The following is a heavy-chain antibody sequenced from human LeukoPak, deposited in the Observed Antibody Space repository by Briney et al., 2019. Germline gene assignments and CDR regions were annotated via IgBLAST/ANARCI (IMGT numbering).Heavy chain of an antibody. D-gene: IGHD6-19*01. CDR3: AKSYSSGWPTPFDY. Sequence: GGSLRLSCAASGFTFSSYGMHWVRQAPGKGLEWVAVISYDGSNKYYADSVKGRFTISRDNSKNTLYLQMNSLRAEDTAVYYCAKSYSSGWPTPFDYWGQGTLVTLSS. CDR1: GFTFSSYG. V-gene: IGHV3-30*18. CDR2: ISYDGSNK. J-gene: IGHJ4*02.